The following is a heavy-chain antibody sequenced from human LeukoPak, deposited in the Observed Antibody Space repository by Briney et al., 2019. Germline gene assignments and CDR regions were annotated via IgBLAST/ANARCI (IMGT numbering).Heavy chain of an antibody. CDR1: GYTFTGYY. V-gene: IGHV1-2*02. J-gene: IGHJ6*03. CDR3: ASGRYSSSSPHYYYYYMDV. D-gene: IGHD6-6*01. CDR2: FNPDSGGT. Sequence: ASVKVSCKASGYTFTGYYMHWVRQAPGQGLEWMGWFNPDSGGTNYAQKFQGRVTMTRDTSISTAYMELSRLRSDDTAVYYCASGRYSSSSPHYYYYYMDVWGKGTTVTVSS.